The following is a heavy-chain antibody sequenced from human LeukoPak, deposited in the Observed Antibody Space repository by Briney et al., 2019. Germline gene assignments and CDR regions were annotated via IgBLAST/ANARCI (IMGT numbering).Heavy chain of an antibody. J-gene: IGHJ4*02. CDR1: GFNFSSYS. CDR2: ISSSSTI. CDR3: ARDLAVSDY. V-gene: IGHV3-48*02. Sequence: GGSLRLSCAASGFNFSSYSMNWVRQAPGKGLEWVSYISSSSTIYYADSVKGRFTISRDNAKNSLYLQMNSLRDEDTAMYYCARDLAVSDYWGQGTLVTVSS.